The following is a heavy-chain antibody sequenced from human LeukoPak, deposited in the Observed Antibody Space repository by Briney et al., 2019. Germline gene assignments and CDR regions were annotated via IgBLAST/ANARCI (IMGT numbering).Heavy chain of an antibody. CDR3: AKDIGLRIEY. J-gene: IGHJ4*02. D-gene: IGHD3-16*01. CDR2: ISWNSGSI. CDR1: GFTFDDYA. V-gene: IGHV3-9*01. Sequence: GGSLRLSCAASGFTFDDYAMHWVRQAPGKGLEWVSGISWNSGSIGYADSVKGRFTISRDNAKNSLYLQMNSLRPEDTALYYCAKDIGLRIEYWGRGTLVTVSS.